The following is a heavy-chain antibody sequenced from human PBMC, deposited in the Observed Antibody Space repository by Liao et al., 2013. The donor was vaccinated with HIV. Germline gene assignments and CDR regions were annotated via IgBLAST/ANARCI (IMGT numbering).Heavy chain of an antibody. V-gene: IGHV4-59*01. CDR2: VYYSGTA. CDR1: GVSITSYY. Sequence: QVQLQESGPGLVKPSQTLSLNCTVSGVSITSYYWSWIRQSPGKGLEWIGYVYYSGTAKYNPSLKGRVAISLDTSKSQSQFSLKLTSVTAADTAVYYCARLSGLEWSSFDYWGQGTLVTVSS. D-gene: IGHD3-3*01. J-gene: IGHJ4*02. CDR3: ARLSGLEWSSFDY.